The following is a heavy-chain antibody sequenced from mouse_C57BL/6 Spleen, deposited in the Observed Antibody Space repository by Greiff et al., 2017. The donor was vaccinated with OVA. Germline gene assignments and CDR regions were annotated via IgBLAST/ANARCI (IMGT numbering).Heavy chain of an antibody. CDR1: GYTFTSYW. D-gene: IGHD1-1*01. CDR2: IDPSDSET. V-gene: IGHV1-52*01. Sequence: VQLQQSGAELVRPGSSVKLSCKASGYTFTSYWMHWVKQRPIQGLEWIGNIDPSDSETHYNQKFKDKATLTVDKSSSTAYMQLSSLTSEDSAVYCCARSGYYGSHWYFDVWGTGTPVTVSS. CDR3: ARSGYYGSHWYFDV. J-gene: IGHJ1*03.